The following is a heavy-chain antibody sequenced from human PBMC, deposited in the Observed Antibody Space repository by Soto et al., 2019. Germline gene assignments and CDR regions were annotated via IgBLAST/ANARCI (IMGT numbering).Heavy chain of an antibody. Sequence: GGSLRLSCAASGFTFSSYGMHWVRQAPGKGLEWVAVIWYDGSNKYYADSVKGRFTISRDNSKNTLYLQMNSLRAEDTAVYYCARDTYYDILTERYYYYMDVWGKGTTVTASS. CDR3: ARDTYYDILTERYYYYMDV. D-gene: IGHD3-9*01. J-gene: IGHJ6*03. V-gene: IGHV3-33*01. CDR2: IWYDGSNK. CDR1: GFTFSSYG.